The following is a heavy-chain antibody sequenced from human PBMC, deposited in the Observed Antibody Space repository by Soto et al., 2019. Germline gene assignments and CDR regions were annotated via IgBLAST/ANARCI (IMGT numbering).Heavy chain of an antibody. D-gene: IGHD6-13*01. CDR1: GGTFSSYT. CDR2: IIPILGIA. J-gene: IGHJ3*02. CDR3: AREVAADGTFREDVFDI. V-gene: IGHV1-69*04. Sequence: GASVKVSCKASGGTFSSYTISWVRQAPGQGLEWMGRIIPILGIANYAQKFQGRVSMTADESTTTAYMELSSLKHDDTAVYYCAREVAADGTFREDVFDIWGQGTLVTVSS.